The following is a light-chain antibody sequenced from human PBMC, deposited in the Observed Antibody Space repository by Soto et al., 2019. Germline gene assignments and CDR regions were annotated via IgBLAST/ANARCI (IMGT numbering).Light chain of an antibody. CDR2: SAS. CDR3: QQYNIYSEA. Sequence: NPITYSPSSRAASVGDAVTLTCRASQDIRNDLGWYQQKPGEAPKLLIYSASTLQSGAPSRFSGSGSGTEFTLTISSLQPDDFATYHCQQYNIYSEAFGEGTNVEIK. CDR1: QDIRND. V-gene: IGKV1-17*01. J-gene: IGKJ4*02.